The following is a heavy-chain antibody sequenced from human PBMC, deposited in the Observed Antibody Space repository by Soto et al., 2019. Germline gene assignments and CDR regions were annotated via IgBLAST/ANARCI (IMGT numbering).Heavy chain of an antibody. Sequence: GGSLRLSCAASGFTFSNAWMNWVRQAPGKGLEWVGRIKSKTDGGTTDYAAPVKGRFTISRDDSNNTLYLQMNSLKTEDTAVYYCTTDGTTLVGYYYYGMDVWGQGTTVTVSS. CDR3: TTDGTTLVGYYYYGMDV. D-gene: IGHD4-17*01. J-gene: IGHJ6*02. V-gene: IGHV3-15*07. CDR1: GFTFSNAW. CDR2: IKSKTDGGTT.